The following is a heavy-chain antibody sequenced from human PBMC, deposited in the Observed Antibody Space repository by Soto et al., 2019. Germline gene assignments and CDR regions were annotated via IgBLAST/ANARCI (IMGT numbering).Heavy chain of an antibody. CDR2: VSYDGSKQ. CDR1: GFTFSNYA. CDR3: GSDSVYYYGNSGSYNLDY. Sequence: QVQLVESGGGVVQPWRSLRVSCAASGFTFSNYAMHWVRQAPGKGLEWVAVVSYDGSKQFYADSVEGRFTISRDSSKSTLYLHMGSLREEDTAVSYCGSDSVYYYGNSGSYNLDYWGQGTLVTVSS. J-gene: IGHJ4*02. D-gene: IGHD3-22*01. V-gene: IGHV3-30-3*01.